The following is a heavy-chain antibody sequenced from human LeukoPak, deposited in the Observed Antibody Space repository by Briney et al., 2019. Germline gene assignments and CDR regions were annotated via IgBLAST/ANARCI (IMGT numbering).Heavy chain of an antibody. Sequence: SETLSLTCTVSGGSISSYYWSWIRQPPGKGLEWIGYIYYSGSTNYNPSLKSRVTISVDTSKNQFSLKLSSVTAADTAVYYCARGIVVVPAAMPTWFDPWGQGTLVTVSS. CDR2: IYYSGST. V-gene: IGHV4-59*01. CDR3: ARGIVVVPAAMPTWFDP. J-gene: IGHJ5*02. CDR1: GGSISSYY. D-gene: IGHD2-2*01.